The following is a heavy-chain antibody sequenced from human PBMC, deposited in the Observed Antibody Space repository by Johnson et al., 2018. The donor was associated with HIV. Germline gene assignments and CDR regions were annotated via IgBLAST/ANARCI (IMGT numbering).Heavy chain of an antibody. D-gene: IGHD3-22*01. CDR1: GFTFSDYY. V-gene: IGHV3-11*04. CDR2: ISSSGSTI. J-gene: IGHJ3*01. Sequence: QEQLVESGGGVVRPGGSLRLSCAASGFTFSDYYMSWIRQAPGKGLEWVSYISSSGSTIYYADSVKGRFTISRDNAKNSLYLQMNSLRAEDTAVYYCAREYSSGYPDAFDVWGQGTMVTVSA. CDR3: AREYSSGYPDAFDV.